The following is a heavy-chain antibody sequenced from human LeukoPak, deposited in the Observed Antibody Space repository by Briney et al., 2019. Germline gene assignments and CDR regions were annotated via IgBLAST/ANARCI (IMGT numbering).Heavy chain of an antibody. V-gene: IGHV1-69*05. J-gene: IGHJ4*02. CDR2: IIPIFGTA. CDR1: GGTFSSYA. CDR3: ARDATGTPASY. Sequence: ASVKVSCKASGGTFSSYAISWVRQAPGQGLEWMGGIIPIFGTANYAQKFQRRVTITTDESTSTAYMELSSLRSEDTAVYYCARDATGTPASYWGQGTLVTVSS. D-gene: IGHD1-1*01.